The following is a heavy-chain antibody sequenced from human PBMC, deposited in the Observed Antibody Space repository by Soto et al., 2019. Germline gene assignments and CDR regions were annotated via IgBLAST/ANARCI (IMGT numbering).Heavy chain of an antibody. Sequence: QVQLVQSGAEVTKPGSSVKVSCKASGGTFSSYTISWVRQAPGQGLEWMGRIIPILGIANYAQKFQGRVTITADKSTSTAYMELSSLRSEDTAVYYCARASLRADYYYGMDVWGQGTTVTVSS. J-gene: IGHJ6*02. V-gene: IGHV1-69*02. D-gene: IGHD6-13*01. CDR3: ARASLRADYYYGMDV. CDR2: IIPILGIA. CDR1: GGTFSSYT.